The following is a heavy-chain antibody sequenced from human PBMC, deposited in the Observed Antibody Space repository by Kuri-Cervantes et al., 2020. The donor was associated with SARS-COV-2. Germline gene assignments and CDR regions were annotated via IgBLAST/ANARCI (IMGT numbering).Heavy chain of an antibody. CDR3: TSGSCSGGRCYYSFDY. CDR2: IRSKPNNYAT. Sequence: AGSLSLSCAASGFTFSGSAIHWVRQASGKGLEWVGRIRSKPNNYATAYTASVKGRFTISRDDSENTAYLQMNSLKTEDTAVYFCTSGSCSGGRCYYSFDYWGQGTLVTVS. J-gene: IGHJ4*02. CDR1: GFTFSGSA. V-gene: IGHV3-73*01. D-gene: IGHD2-15*01.